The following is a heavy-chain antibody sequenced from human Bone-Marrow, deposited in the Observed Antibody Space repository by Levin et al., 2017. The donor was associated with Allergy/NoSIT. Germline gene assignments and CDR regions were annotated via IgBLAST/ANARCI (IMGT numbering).Heavy chain of an antibody. Sequence: GESLKISCKTSGYTFTSFDINWVRQATGQGLEWMGWMYPNSDNAGYAQKFQGRVTMTRNTSISTAYMALSSLRSEDTAIYYCARGELGSGYLFDYWGQGTLVTVSS. CDR3: ARGELGSGYLFDY. V-gene: IGHV1-8*01. J-gene: IGHJ4*02. D-gene: IGHD5-12*01. CDR2: MYPNSDNA. CDR1: GYTFTSFD.